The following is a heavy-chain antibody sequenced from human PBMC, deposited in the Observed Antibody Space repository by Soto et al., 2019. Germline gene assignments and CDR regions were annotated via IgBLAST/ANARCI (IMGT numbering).Heavy chain of an antibody. Sequence: SETLSLTCTVSGGSISSYYWSWIRQPPGKGLEWIGYIYYSGSTNYNPSLKSRVTISVDTSKNQFSLKLSSVTAADTAVYYCARGLRYDILTGYYIDYWGQGTLVTVSS. CDR3: ARGLRYDILTGYYIDY. D-gene: IGHD3-9*01. CDR2: IYYSGST. V-gene: IGHV4-59*01. J-gene: IGHJ4*02. CDR1: GGSISSYY.